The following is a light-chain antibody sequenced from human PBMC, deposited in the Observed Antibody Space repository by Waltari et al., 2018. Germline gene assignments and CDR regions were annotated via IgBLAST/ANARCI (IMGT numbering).Light chain of an antibody. Sequence: DIQMTQSPSSLAASVGAIVTIPCRASQGISKFLAWFRQKPGKAPESLIYGASSLQSGVPSRFSGSGSGTDFTLTISSLQPEDFASYYCQQYKTFPLTFGGGTKVEIK. CDR1: QGISKF. J-gene: IGKJ4*01. CDR2: GAS. CDR3: QQYKTFPLT. V-gene: IGKV1-16*01.